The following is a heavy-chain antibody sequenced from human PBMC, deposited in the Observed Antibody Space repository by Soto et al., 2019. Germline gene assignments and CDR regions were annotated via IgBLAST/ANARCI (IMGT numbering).Heavy chain of an antibody. CDR2: IKQDGSEK. CDR1: GFTFSSYW. Sequence: PGESLKISCAASGFTFSSYWMSWVRQAPGKGLEWVANIKQDGSEKYYVDSVKGRFTISRDNAKNSLYLQMNSLRAEDTAVYYCAREASGGYDFWSGYSYYFDYWGQGTLVTVSS. D-gene: IGHD3-3*01. J-gene: IGHJ4*02. CDR3: AREASGGYDFWSGYSYYFDY. V-gene: IGHV3-7*03.